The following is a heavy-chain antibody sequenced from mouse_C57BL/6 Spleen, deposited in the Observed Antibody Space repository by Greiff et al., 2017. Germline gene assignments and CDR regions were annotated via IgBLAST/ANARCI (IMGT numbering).Heavy chain of an antibody. CDR3: TKGFLFDY. V-gene: IGHV14-4*01. CDR2: IDPENGDT. Sequence: VQLQQSGAELVRPGASVKLSCTASGFNIKDDYMHWVKQRPEQGLEWIGWIDPENGDTEYASKFQGKATITADTSSNTAYLQLSSLTSEDTAVYYCTKGFLFDYWGQGTTLTVS. J-gene: IGHJ2*01. CDR1: GFNIKDDY.